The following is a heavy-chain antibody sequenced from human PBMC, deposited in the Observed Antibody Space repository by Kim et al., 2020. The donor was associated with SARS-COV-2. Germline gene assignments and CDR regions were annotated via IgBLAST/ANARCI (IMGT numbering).Heavy chain of an antibody. Sequence: ASVKVSCKASGYTFTSYGISWVRQAPGQGLEWMGWISAYNGNTNYAQKLQGRVTMTTDTSTSTAYMELRSLRSDDTAVYYCAREDPGYSSGWYHWFVPYYFDYWGQGTLVTVSS. J-gene: IGHJ4*02. V-gene: IGHV1-18*04. CDR1: GYTFTSYG. CDR3: AREDPGYSSGWYHWFVPYYFDY. D-gene: IGHD6-19*01. CDR2: ISAYNGNT.